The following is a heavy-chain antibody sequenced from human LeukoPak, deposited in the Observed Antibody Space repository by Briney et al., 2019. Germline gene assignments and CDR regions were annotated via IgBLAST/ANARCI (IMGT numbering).Heavy chain of an antibody. Sequence: GRSLRLSCAASGFTFSSYAMHWVRQAPGKGLEWVAVISYDGSNKYYADSVKGRFTISRDNSKNTLYLQMNSLGAEDTAVYYCAKEGHYSSSAPGYFQHWGQGTLVTVSS. D-gene: IGHD6-6*01. J-gene: IGHJ1*01. CDR1: GFTFSSYA. CDR2: ISYDGSNK. CDR3: AKEGHYSSSAPGYFQH. V-gene: IGHV3-30-3*01.